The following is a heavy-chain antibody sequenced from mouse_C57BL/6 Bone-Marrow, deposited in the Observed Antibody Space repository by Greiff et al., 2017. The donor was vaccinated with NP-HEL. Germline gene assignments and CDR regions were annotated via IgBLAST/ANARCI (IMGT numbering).Heavy chain of an antibody. D-gene: IGHD1-1*01. CDR3: ARPYYGTWYFDY. Sequence: VQLQQPGAELVKPGASVKLSCKASGYTFTSYWMHWVKQRPGQGLEWIGMIHPNSGSTNYNEKFKSKATLTVDKSSSQAYMQLSSLTSEDSAVYYCARPYYGTWYFDYWGQGTTLTVSS. J-gene: IGHJ2*01. CDR2: IHPNSGST. V-gene: IGHV1-64*01. CDR1: GYTFTSYW.